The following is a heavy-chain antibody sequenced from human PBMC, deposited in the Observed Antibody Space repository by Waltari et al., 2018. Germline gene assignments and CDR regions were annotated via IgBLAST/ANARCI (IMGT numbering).Heavy chain of an antibody. V-gene: IGHV4-39*07. D-gene: IGHD3-9*01. CDR2: IYYSGST. CDR1: VASFESSSPY. CDR3: ARTAYDHLTGYPTLDH. J-gene: IGHJ4*02. Sequence: QVQLQESGPGLVKPSETLSLTCSVSVASFESSSPYWGWVRQPPGKGLEWIGSIYYSGSTYYNPSLKSRVNMSVDTANYQFSLKVTSVTAADTAIYYCARTAYDHLTGYPTLDHWGQGILVTVSS.